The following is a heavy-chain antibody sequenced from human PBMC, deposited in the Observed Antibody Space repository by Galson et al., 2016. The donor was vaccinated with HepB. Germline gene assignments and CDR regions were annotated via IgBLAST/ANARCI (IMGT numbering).Heavy chain of an antibody. CDR1: GDSVSSNVAA. J-gene: IGHJ4*02. D-gene: IGHD5-18*01. Sequence: CAISGDSVSSNVAAWHWIRQSPSRGLEWLGRTYYRSKWYNDYAVSVKSRVTINPDTSKNQFSLHLNSVTPEDTAVYYCARGGAPLHTAMVVDHFDYWGQGTLVSVSS. CDR2: TYYRSKWYN. V-gene: IGHV6-1*01. CDR3: ARGGAPLHTAMVVDHFDY.